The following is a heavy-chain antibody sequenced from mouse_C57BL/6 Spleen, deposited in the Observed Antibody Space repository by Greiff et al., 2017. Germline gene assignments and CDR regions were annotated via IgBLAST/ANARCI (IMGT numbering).Heavy chain of an antibody. CDR1: GFSLTSYG. D-gene: IGHD4-1*01. CDR2: LWSGGST. Sequence: QVQLQQSGPGLVQPSQSLSITCTVSGFSLTSYGVHWVRQPPGKGLEWLGVLWSGGSTDYNAAFISRLSISTDNSTSHVFFKMNSLQADDTAIYYCARTGKGFYYFDYWGQGTTLTVSS. CDR3: ARTGKGFYYFDY. J-gene: IGHJ2*01. V-gene: IGHV2-4*01.